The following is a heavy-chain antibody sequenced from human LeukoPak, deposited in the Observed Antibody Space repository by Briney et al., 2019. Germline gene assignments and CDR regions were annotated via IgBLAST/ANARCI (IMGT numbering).Heavy chain of an antibody. D-gene: IGHD2-2*01. Sequence: ASVKVSCKASGYTFTSYGISWVRQAPGQGLEWMGWISAYNGNTNYAQKLQGRVTMTTDTSTSTAYMELRSLRSDDTAVCYCASGYYSSTSKLYYYGMDVWGQGTTVTVSS. J-gene: IGHJ6*02. CDR1: GYTFTSYG. CDR2: ISAYNGNT. CDR3: ASGYYSSTSKLYYYGMDV. V-gene: IGHV1-18*01.